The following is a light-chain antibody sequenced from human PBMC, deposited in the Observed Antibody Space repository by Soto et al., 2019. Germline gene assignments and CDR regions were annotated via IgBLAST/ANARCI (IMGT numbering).Light chain of an antibody. Sequence: SVLTQPASVSGSPGQSITISCTGTSSDVGGYNYVSWYQQHPGKAPKLMIYDVSNRPSGVSNRFSGSKSGNTASLTISGLQAEDEADYYCSSYTSSSTLMVFGGGTQLTVL. V-gene: IGLV2-14*01. CDR1: SSDVGGYNY. CDR2: DVS. CDR3: SSYTSSSTLMV. J-gene: IGLJ2*01.